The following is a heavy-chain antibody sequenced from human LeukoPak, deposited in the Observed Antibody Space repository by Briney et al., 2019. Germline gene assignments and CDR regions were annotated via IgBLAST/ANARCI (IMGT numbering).Heavy chain of an antibody. D-gene: IGHD3-3*01. CDR1: GFTFSSYA. CDR3: ARERVLPLYYDFRNPGQYNWFDP. Sequence: GGSLRLSCAASGFTFSSYAMSWVRQAPGKGLEWVSSISSSSSYIYYADSVKGRFTISRDNAKNSLYLQMNSLRAEDTAVYYCARERVLPLYYDFRNPGQYNWFDPWGQGTLVTVSS. V-gene: IGHV3-21*01. CDR2: ISSSSSYI. J-gene: IGHJ5*02.